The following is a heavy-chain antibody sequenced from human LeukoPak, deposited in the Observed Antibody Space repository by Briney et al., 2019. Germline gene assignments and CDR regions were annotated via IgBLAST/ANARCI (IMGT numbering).Heavy chain of an antibody. J-gene: IGHJ4*02. CDR2: INPSSGGT. CDR1: GYXLSGYY. Sequence: ASVKVSCKTSGYXLSGYYMHWVRQAPGQGLEWMGCINPSSGGTNYTQKFQGRVTMTRDTSISTAYMELSRLRSDDTAVYYCARGARMYYYDSSGYNDYWGQGTLVTVSS. CDR3: ARGARMYYYDSSGYNDY. V-gene: IGHV1-2*02. D-gene: IGHD3-22*01.